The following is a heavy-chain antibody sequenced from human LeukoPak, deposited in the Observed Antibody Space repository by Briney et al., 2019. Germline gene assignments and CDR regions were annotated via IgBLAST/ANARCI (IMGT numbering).Heavy chain of an antibody. Sequence: GGSLRLSCAASGFTFSSYSMNWVRQAPGKGLEWVSYISSSSSTIYYADSVKGRFTISRDNAKNSLYLQMNRLRAEDTAVYYCAREPYGGNSYYYYYYMDVWGKGTTVTVSS. D-gene: IGHD4-23*01. CDR3: AREPYGGNSYYYYYYMDV. CDR1: GFTFSSYS. V-gene: IGHV3-48*04. J-gene: IGHJ6*03. CDR2: ISSSSSTI.